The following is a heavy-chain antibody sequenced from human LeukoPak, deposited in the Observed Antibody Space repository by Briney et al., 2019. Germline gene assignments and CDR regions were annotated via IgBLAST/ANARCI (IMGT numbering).Heavy chain of an antibody. CDR2: INPNSGGT. CDR1: GYTFTGYY. J-gene: IGHJ4*02. CDR3: AKDPPVAGTGSDY. V-gene: IGHV1-2*02. Sequence: ASVKVSCKASGYTFTGYYMHWVRQAPGPGLEWMGWINPNSGGTNYAKKFQGRVTMTRDTSISTAYMELSRLRSYDTAAYYCAKDPPVAGTGSDYWGQGTLVTVSS. D-gene: IGHD6-19*01.